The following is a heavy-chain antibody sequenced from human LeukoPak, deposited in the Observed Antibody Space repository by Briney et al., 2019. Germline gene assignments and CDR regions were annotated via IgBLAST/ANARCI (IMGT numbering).Heavy chain of an antibody. CDR1: GYTFTSYD. CDR3: ARGGWYCSGGSCYLAAFDI. D-gene: IGHD2-15*01. CDR2: MNPNSGNT. V-gene: IGHV1-8*01. Sequence: ASVKVSCKASGYTFTSYDINWVRQATGQGLEWMGWMNPNSGNTGYAQKFQGRVTMTRNTSISTAYMELSSLRSEDTAVYYCARGGWYCSGGSCYLAAFDIWGQGTMVTVSS. J-gene: IGHJ3*02.